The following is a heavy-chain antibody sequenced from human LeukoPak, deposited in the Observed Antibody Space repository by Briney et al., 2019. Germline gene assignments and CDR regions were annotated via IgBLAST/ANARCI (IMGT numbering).Heavy chain of an antibody. D-gene: IGHD5-12*01. Sequence: SETLSLTCTVSGGSISSGGYYWSWIRQHPGKGLEWIGYIYYSGSTYYNPSLKSRVTISVDTSKNQFSLKLSSVTAADTAVYYCTSLARGYSGYELWGQGTLVTVSS. J-gene: IGHJ4*02. V-gene: IGHV4-31*03. CDR3: TSLARGYSGYEL. CDR1: GGSISSGGYY. CDR2: IYYSGST.